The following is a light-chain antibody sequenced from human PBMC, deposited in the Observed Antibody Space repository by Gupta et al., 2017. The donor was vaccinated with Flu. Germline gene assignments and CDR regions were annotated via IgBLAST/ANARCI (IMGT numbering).Light chain of an antibody. CDR2: GGS. Sequence: STLACRASQSVTSSYLAWYQQKPGQAPRLLIFGGSNRATGIPDRFWGSGSDADFTLTINRLEPEDSAVDFCHQYGSSPVTFGGGTKVELK. V-gene: IGKV3-20*01. CDR1: QSVTSSY. J-gene: IGKJ4*01. CDR3: HQYGSSPVT.